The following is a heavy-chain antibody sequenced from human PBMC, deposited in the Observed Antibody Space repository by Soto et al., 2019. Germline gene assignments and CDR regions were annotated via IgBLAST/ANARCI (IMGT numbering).Heavy chain of an antibody. CDR2: INPGGDST. Sequence: QVQLVQSGAEVKKPGASVKVSCKASGYTFTSYYMHWVRQAPGQGLEWMGIINPGGDSTTYAQKLQGRVTMTRDTSTSTVYMELSSLRSEDTAVYYCARAGDGSGDYGNYWGQGTLVTVSS. CDR3: ARAGDGSGDYGNY. D-gene: IGHD4-17*01. V-gene: IGHV1-46*01. CDR1: GYTFTSYY. J-gene: IGHJ4*02.